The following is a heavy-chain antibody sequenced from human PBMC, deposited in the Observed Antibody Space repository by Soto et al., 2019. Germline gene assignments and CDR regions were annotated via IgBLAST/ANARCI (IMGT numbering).Heavy chain of an antibody. CDR3: AKEKNYGSGSYYENDY. J-gene: IGHJ4*02. Sequence: GGSLRLSCAASGFTFSSYGMHWVRQAPGKGLEWVAVISYDGSNKYYADSVKGRFTISRDNSKNTLYLQMNSLRAEDTAVYYCAKEKNYGSGSYYENDYWGQGTLVTVSS. CDR2: ISYDGSNK. V-gene: IGHV3-30*18. D-gene: IGHD3-10*01. CDR1: GFTFSSYG.